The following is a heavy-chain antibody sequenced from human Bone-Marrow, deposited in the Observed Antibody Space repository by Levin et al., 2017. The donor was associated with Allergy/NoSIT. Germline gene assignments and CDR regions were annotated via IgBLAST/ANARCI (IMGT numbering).Heavy chain of an antibody. D-gene: IGHD6-13*01. CDR2: ISSSSSYI. CDR3: ARDLSIAAAGIQDV. Sequence: GGSLRLSCAASGFTFSSYSMNWVRQAPGKGLEWVSSISSSSSYIYYADSVKGRFTISRDNAKNSLYLQMNSLRAEDTAVYYCARDLSIAAAGIQDVWGKGTTVTVSS. V-gene: IGHV3-21*01. CDR1: GFTFSSYS. J-gene: IGHJ6*04.